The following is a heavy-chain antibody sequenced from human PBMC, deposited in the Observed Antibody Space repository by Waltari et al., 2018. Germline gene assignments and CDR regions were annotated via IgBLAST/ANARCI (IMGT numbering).Heavy chain of an antibody. CDR2: IKQDGSEK. CDR3: ARVDGDYQSFIIDWYFDL. Sequence: EWVANIKQDGSEKYYVDSVKGRFTISRDNAKNSLYLQMNSLRAEDTAVYYCARVDGDYQSFIIDWYFDLWGRGTLVTVSS. J-gene: IGHJ2*01. D-gene: IGHD4-17*01. V-gene: IGHV3-7*01.